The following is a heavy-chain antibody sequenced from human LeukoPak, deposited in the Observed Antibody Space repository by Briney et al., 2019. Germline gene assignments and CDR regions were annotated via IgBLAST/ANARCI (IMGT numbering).Heavy chain of an antibody. D-gene: IGHD3-9*01. Sequence: GESLKISCKASGYSFTTYWIGWVRQMPGKGLEWMGIIYSGDSDTRYSPSFQGQVTISADKSITTAYLQWSSLKASDTAMYYCAKRGATDWYHLDAFDIWGQGTMVTVSS. CDR3: AKRGATDWYHLDAFDI. CDR1: GYSFTTYW. J-gene: IGHJ3*02. CDR2: IYSGDSDT. V-gene: IGHV5-51*01.